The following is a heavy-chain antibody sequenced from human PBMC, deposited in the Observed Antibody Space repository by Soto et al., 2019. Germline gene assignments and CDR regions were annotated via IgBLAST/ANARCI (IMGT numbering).Heavy chain of an antibody. CDR3: ASTTRGYSGH. CDR1: GGSISSGDYY. D-gene: IGHD5-12*01. J-gene: IGHJ4*02. V-gene: IGHV4-30-4*01. CDR2: IYFSGTT. Sequence: SETLSLTCTVSGGSISSGDYYWSWIRQPPGKGLEWIGYIYFSGTTDYNPSLKSRITISVDTSKNQFSLKLSSVTVADTAVYYCASTTRGYSGHWGQGTLVTVSS.